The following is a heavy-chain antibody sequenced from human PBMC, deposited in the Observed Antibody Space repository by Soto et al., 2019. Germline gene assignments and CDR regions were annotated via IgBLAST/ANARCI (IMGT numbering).Heavy chain of an antibody. J-gene: IGHJ4*02. V-gene: IGHV5-10-1*01. Sequence: GESLKISCKGSGYSFAGYWITWVRQKPGKGLEWMGRIDPSDSQTYYSPSFRGHVTISVTKSITTVFLQWSSLRASDAAMYYCARQIYDSDTGPNFQYYFDSWGQGTPVTISS. D-gene: IGHD3-22*01. CDR2: IDPSDSQT. CDR1: GYSFAGYW. CDR3: ARQIYDSDTGPNFQYYFDS.